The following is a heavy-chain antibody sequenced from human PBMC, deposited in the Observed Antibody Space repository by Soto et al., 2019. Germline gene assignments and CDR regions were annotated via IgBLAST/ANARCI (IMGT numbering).Heavy chain of an antibody. CDR2: IFWDDDK. V-gene: IGHV2-5*02. Sequence: QITLKESGPTLVKPTQTLTLTCTFSGFSLSTRGVGVAWIRQPPGKALEWLALIFWDDDKWYSPSLRSRLTITEDTSKNQVVLTMTIMDPVDTATYYCAHRPRGYAYYLVYGGQGTLVTVSS. CDR3: AHRPRGYAYYLVY. J-gene: IGHJ4*02. D-gene: IGHD5-12*01. CDR1: GFSLSTRGVG.